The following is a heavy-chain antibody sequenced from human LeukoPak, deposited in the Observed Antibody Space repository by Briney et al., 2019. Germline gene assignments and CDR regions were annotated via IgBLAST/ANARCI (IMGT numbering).Heavy chain of an antibody. J-gene: IGHJ5*02. D-gene: IGHD6-13*01. V-gene: IGHV4-61*02. Sequence: PSETLSLTCTVSGGSISSGSYYWSWIRQPAGKGLEWIGRIYTSGSTNYNPSLKSRVTISVDTSKNQFSLKLSSVTAADTAVYYCARSAGYNSSWYDFAYGGWFDPWGQGTLVTVSS. CDR2: IYTSGST. CDR1: GGSISSGSYY. CDR3: ARSAGYNSSWYDFAYGGWFDP.